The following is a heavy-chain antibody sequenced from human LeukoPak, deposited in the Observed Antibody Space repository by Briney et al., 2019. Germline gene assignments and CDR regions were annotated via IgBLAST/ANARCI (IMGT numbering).Heavy chain of an antibody. J-gene: IGHJ4*02. Sequence: ASVKVSCKVSGYTLTELSMHWVRQAPGQGLEWMGWINPNSGGTNYAQKFQGWVTMTRDTSISTAYMELSRLRSDDTAVYYCARGTQLVPFDYWGQGTLVTVSS. CDR3: ARGTQLVPFDY. D-gene: IGHD6-13*01. V-gene: IGHV1-2*04. CDR1: GYTLTELS. CDR2: INPNSGGT.